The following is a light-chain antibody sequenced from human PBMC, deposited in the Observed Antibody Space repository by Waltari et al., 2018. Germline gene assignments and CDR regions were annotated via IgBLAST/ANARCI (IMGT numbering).Light chain of an antibody. CDR1: QSVSSSY. CDR2: GAS. J-gene: IGKJ1*01. V-gene: IGKV3-20*01. CDR3: QQYGSSTSWT. Sequence: ELVLTHSPGPLSLSPVERATLSCRASQSVSSSYLAWYQQKPGQAPSLLIYGASSRAPGITDRFSGSGSGTDFTLTISRLEPEDFAVYYCQQYGSSTSWTFGQGTKVEIK.